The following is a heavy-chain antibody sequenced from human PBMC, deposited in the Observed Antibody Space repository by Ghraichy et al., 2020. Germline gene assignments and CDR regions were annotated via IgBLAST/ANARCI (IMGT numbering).Heavy chain of an antibody. CDR2: ISGSGGST. D-gene: IGHD4-23*01. Sequence: GGSLRLSCAASGFTFSSYAMSWVRQAPGKGLEWVSAISGSGGSTYYADSVKGRFTISRDNSKNTQYLQMNSLRAEDTAVYYCASTVVTGRGLDYWGQGTLVPVSS. CDR1: GFTFSSYA. J-gene: IGHJ4*02. V-gene: IGHV3-23*01. CDR3: ASTVVTGRGLDY.